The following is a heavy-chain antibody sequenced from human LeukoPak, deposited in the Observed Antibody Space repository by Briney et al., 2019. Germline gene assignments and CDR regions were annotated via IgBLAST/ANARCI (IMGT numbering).Heavy chain of an antibody. V-gene: IGHV3-7*01. Sequence: GGSLRLSCTGSGFTFSSCVMSWVRQAPGKGLEWVANIKQDGSEKYYMDSVKGRFTISRDNAKNSLYLQMNSLRAEDTAVYYCARDWDYYGSGSYLGYWGQGTLVTVSS. CDR1: GFTFSSCV. CDR2: IKQDGSEK. J-gene: IGHJ4*02. D-gene: IGHD3-10*01. CDR3: ARDWDYYGSGSYLGY.